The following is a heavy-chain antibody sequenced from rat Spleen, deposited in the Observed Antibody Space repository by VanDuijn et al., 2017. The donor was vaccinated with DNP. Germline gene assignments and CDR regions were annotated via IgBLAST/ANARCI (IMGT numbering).Heavy chain of an antibody. CDR3: AARYSSSWFAY. V-gene: IGHV5-7*01. CDR1: GFTFSDYN. J-gene: IGHJ3*01. D-gene: IGHD1-2*01. Sequence: EVQLVESGGGLVQPGRSLKLSCAASGFTFSDYNMAWVRQAPKKGLEWVATISYDGSIYYPDSVKGRFTISRDDAKNTLYLQMNSLRSEDTATYYCAARYSSSWFAYWGQGTLVTVSS. CDR2: ISYDGSI.